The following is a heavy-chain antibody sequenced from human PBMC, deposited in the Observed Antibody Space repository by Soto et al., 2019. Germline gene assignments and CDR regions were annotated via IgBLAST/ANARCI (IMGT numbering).Heavy chain of an antibody. CDR1: GFAFNIYA. D-gene: IGHD1-1*01. Sequence: PGGSLSLSCAASGFAFNIYAIHWVRQAPGKGLEWVAVISHDGTNRYYTDSVKGRFTISRDNSKNTLYLQMDSLRAEDTAVYFCVKAGTMAGTGTTPRSFDIWGRGTMVTVSS. J-gene: IGHJ3*02. V-gene: IGHV3-30-3*01. CDR2: ISHDGTNR. CDR3: VKAGTMAGTGTTPRSFDI.